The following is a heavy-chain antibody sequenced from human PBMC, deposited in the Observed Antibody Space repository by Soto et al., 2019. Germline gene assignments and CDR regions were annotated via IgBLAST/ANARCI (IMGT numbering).Heavy chain of an antibody. CDR2: IIPILGIA. J-gene: IGHJ3*02. V-gene: IGHV1-69*08. CDR1: GGTFSSYT. Sequence: QVQLVQSGAEVKKPGSSVKVSCKASGGTFSSYTISWVRQAPGQGLEWMGRIIPILGIANYAQKFQGRVTITADKSTSTAYMELSSLRSEDTAVYYCARDRPAYCGGDCFDAFDIWGQGTMVTVSS. CDR3: ARDRPAYCGGDCFDAFDI. D-gene: IGHD2-21*02.